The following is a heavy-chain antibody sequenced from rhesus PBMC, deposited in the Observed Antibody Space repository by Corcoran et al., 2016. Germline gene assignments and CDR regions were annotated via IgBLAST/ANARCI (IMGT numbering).Heavy chain of an antibody. Sequence: QVQLQESGPGLVKPSETLSLTCAVSGGSFSSYWWSWIRQPPGKGLEWVGEINGNSGSTNDNPALKSRVTSSKDVSKNQFSLKLSSVTAADTAVYYCAREGGRAAAGVDYWGQGVLVTVSS. D-gene: IGHD6-25*01. J-gene: IGHJ4*01. CDR1: GGSFSSYW. CDR3: AREGGRAAAGVDY. CDR2: INGNSGST. V-gene: IGHV4-80*01.